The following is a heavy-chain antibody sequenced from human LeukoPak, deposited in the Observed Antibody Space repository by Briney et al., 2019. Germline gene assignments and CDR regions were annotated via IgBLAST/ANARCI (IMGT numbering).Heavy chain of an antibody. CDR1: GFTFSSYP. Sequence: GGSLRLSCAASGFTFSSYPMHWVRQAPGKGLEWVSYISTDSDSIYYADSVKGRFTISRDNTKNSLYLQMDSLRAEDTAVYYCARGFRAFDFWAQGTMVTVSS. CDR2: ISTDSDSI. J-gene: IGHJ3*01. CDR3: ARGFRAFDF. V-gene: IGHV3-21*05.